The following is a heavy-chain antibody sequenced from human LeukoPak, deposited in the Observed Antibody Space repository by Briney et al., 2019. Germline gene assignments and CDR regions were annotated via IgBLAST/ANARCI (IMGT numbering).Heavy chain of an antibody. CDR3: ARVRTRLYYFDY. V-gene: IGHV4-31*03. CDR1: GGSISSSSYY. CDR2: IYYSGGT. D-gene: IGHD4/OR15-4a*01. Sequence: SETLSLTCTVSGGSISSSSYYWGWIRQPPGKGLEWIGYIYYSGGTYYNPSLKSRVTISVDTSKNQFSLKLSSVAAADTAVYHCARVRTRLYYFDYWGQGTLVTVSS. J-gene: IGHJ4*02.